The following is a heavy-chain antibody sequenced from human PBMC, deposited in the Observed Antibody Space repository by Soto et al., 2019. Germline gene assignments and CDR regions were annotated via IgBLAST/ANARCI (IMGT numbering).Heavy chain of an antibody. D-gene: IGHD6-13*01. V-gene: IGHV4-59*01. CDR2: IYYSGST. CDR3: ASTRGAAAAFDAFDI. Sequence: SETLSLTCTVSGGSISSYYWSWIRQPPGKGLEWIGYIYYSGSTNYNPSLKSRVTISVDTSKNQFSLKLSSVTAADTAVYYCASTRGAAAAFDAFDIWGRGTMVTVSS. J-gene: IGHJ3*02. CDR1: GGSISSYY.